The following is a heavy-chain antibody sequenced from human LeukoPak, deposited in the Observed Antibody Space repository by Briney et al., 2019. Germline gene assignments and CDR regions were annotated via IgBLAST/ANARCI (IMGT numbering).Heavy chain of an antibody. CDR2: IYYSGST. Sequence: SETLSLTCTVSGGSISSYYWSWIRQPPGKGLEWIGYIYYSGSTNYNPSLKSRVTISVDTSKNQFSLKLSSVTAADTAVYYCARGPSGFGASYASDIWGQGTMVTVSS. V-gene: IGHV4-59*08. D-gene: IGHD3-10*01. CDR3: ARGPSGFGASYASDI. J-gene: IGHJ3*02. CDR1: GGSISSYY.